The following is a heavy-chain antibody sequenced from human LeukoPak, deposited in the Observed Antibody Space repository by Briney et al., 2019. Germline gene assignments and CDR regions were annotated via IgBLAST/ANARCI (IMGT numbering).Heavy chain of an antibody. CDR2: IYYSGST. V-gene: IGHV4-30-4*02. CDR3: ARGAGRVRGVIWADYYYGMDV. J-gene: IGHJ6*02. CDR1: GGSISTGDYY. Sequence: PSETLSLTCTVSGGSISTGDYYWSWIRQPPGKGLEYIGYIYYSGSTYYNPSLKSRVTISVDTSKNQFSLKLSSVTAADTAVYYCARGAGRVRGVIWADYYYGMDVWGQGTTVTVSS. D-gene: IGHD3-10*02.